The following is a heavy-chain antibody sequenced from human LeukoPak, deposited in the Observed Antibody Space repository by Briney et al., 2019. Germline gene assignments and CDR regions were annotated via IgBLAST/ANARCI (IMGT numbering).Heavy chain of an antibody. Sequence: PSETLSLTCTVSGGSISSYYWSWIRQPPGKGLEWIGYIYYSGSTNYNPSLKSRVTISVDTSKNQFSLKLSSVTAADTAVYYCARVSGYDWESFYDYWGQGSLVTVSS. D-gene: IGHD5-12*01. CDR2: IYYSGST. CDR3: ARVSGYDWESFYDY. J-gene: IGHJ4*02. CDR1: GGSISSYY. V-gene: IGHV4-59*01.